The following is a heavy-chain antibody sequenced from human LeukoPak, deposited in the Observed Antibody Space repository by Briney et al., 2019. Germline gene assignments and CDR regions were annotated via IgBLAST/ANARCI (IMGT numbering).Heavy chain of an antibody. V-gene: IGHV1-46*01. D-gene: IGHD6-13*01. CDR3: ALRAARDAFDI. J-gene: IGHJ3*02. CDR2: INPSGGST. CDR1: GYTFTSYY. Sequence: ASVKVSCKASGYTFTSYYMHWVRQAPGQGLEWMGIINPSGGSTSYAQKFQGRVTMTRDTSISTAYMELSRLRSDDTAVYYCALRAARDAFDIWGQGTMVTVSS.